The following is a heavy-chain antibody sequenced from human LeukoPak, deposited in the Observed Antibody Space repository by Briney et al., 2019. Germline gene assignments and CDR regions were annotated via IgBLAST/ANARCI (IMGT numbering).Heavy chain of an antibody. CDR1: GFTFSAYS. CDR2: IIDVGDT. Sequence: PGRSLRLSCVASGFTFSAYSMHWVRQAPGEGLEWVSGIIDVGDTYYADSVKGRFTISRDSSKNTLYLQMNSLRAEDTATYYCAKDYCRGGNCPLPFFDSWGQGTLVTVSS. V-gene: IGHV3-23*01. J-gene: IGHJ4*02. CDR3: AKDYCRGGNCPLPFFDS. D-gene: IGHD2-15*01.